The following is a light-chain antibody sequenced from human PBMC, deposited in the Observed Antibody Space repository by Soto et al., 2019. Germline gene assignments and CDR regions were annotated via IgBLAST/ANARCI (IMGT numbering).Light chain of an antibody. CDR3: NSFAGSAHVV. V-gene: IGLV2-8*01. CDR1: SSDVGAYNY. CDR2: DVS. J-gene: IGLJ2*01. Sequence: QSALAQPPSASGSPGQSVTISCTGTSSDVGAYNYDSWYQQHRGKAPKLIIYDVSQRPSGIPDRCSGSKSGNTASLTVSGLQDEDEAVYYCNSFAGSAHVVFGGGTQLTVL.